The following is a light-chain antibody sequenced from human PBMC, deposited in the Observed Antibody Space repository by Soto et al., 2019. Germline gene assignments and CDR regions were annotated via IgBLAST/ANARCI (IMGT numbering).Light chain of an antibody. CDR2: DVS. Sequence: QSALSQPASVSGSPGQSVTISCTGTSSDVGGYNYFSWYQQHPGKAPKLMISDVSKRPSGVPDRFSGSKSGNTASLTISGLQAEDEADYYCCSYAGDLALFGGGTKVTVL. V-gene: IGLV2-11*01. CDR1: SSDVGGYNY. J-gene: IGLJ2*01. CDR3: CSYAGDLAL.